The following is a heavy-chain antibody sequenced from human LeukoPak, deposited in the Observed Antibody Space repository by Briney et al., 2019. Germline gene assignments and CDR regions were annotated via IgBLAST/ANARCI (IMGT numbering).Heavy chain of an antibody. D-gene: IGHD3-9*01. V-gene: IGHV3-23*01. CDR2: IVDDGTTT. CDR3: AANRDTWFFDA. Sequence: PGGSLRLSCAVSGFTFRRCAMSWVRQAPGKGLEWVSSIVDDGTTTKYADSVKGRFTISRDNSKSTLYLQMNSLRVEDTAIYYCAANRDTWFFDAWGQGSLITVSS. J-gene: IGHJ5*02. CDR1: GFTFRRCA.